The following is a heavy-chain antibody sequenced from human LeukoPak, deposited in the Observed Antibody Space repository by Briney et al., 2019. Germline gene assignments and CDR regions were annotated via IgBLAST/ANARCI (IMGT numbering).Heavy chain of an antibody. CDR1: GFTISSLW. D-gene: IGHD4-11*01. V-gene: IGHV3-74*01. CDR3: ARGAYSFDC. Sequence: GGSLRLSCAASGFTISSLWMHWVRQAPGKGLVWVSRINSDGGSTSYVDSVKGRFTISRDNAKNTLYLQMNNLRADDTAVYYCARGAYSFDCWGQGTLVAVSS. CDR2: INSDGGST. J-gene: IGHJ4*02.